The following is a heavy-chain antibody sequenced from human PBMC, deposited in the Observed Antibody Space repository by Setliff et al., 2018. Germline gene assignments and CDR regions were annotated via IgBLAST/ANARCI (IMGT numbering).Heavy chain of an antibody. D-gene: IGHD3-22*01. CDR2: INPNSGGT. J-gene: IGHJ5*02. V-gene: IGHV1-2*02. CDR1: GYTFTGYY. CDR3: ALYDYYYDADGPRNWFDP. Sequence: ASVKVSCKASGYTFTGYYMHWVRQAPGQGLEWMGWINPNSGGTNYAQKFQGRVTMTRDTSISTAYMELSRLRSDDTAVYYCALYDYYYDADGPRNWFDPWGQGTLVTVSS.